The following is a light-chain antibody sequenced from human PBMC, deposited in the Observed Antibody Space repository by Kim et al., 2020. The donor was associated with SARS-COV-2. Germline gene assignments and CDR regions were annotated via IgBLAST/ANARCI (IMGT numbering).Light chain of an antibody. J-gene: IGKJ5*01. CDR2: DAS. CDR3: QQRGNWPT. CDR1: QSGRSF. V-gene: IGKV3-11*01. Sequence: GERATLSCRACQSGRSFSAWYQQKPDQAPRLLIYDASNRTTGIPARCSGSGSGTDFTLTISSQEPEDFAVYYCQQRGNWPTFGQGTRLEIK.